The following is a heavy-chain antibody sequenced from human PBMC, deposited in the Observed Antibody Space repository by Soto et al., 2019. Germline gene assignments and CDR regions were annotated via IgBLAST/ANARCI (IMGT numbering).Heavy chain of an antibody. V-gene: IGHV4-39*01. Sequence: PSETLSLTCTVSGGSISSSSYYWGWIRQPPGKGLEWIGSIYYSGSTYYNPSLKSRVTISVDTSKNQFSLKLSSVTAADTAVYYCARKYQLLFLNWFDPWGQGTLVTVSS. CDR3: ARKYQLLFLNWFDP. CDR1: GGSISSSSYY. J-gene: IGHJ5*02. D-gene: IGHD2-2*01. CDR2: IYYSGST.